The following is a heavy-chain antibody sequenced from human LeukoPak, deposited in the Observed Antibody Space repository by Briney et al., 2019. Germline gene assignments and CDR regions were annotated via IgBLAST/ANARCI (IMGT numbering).Heavy chain of an antibody. CDR1: GGSISSNSYY. D-gene: IGHD2-2*01. CDR2: INHSGST. Sequence: SETLSLTCTVSGGSISSNSYYWGWIRQPPGKGLEWIGEINHSGSTNYNPSLKSRVTISVDTSKNQFSLKLSSVTAADTAVYYCARIAFYCSSTSCYSSSPEIQHWGQGTLVTVSS. J-gene: IGHJ1*01. V-gene: IGHV4-39*07. CDR3: ARIAFYCSSTSCYSSSPEIQH.